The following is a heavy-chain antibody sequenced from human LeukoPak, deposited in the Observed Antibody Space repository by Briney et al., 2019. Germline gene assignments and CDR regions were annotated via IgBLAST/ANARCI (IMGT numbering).Heavy chain of an antibody. Sequence: ASVKVSCKASGYTLTDHFMHWVRQAPGQGFEWMGIINPSGGSSNYAQKFQGRVTMASDTSTSTVYMEMSSLISEDTAVYYCAREGAYCSSTTCYYNFVDWGQGTRVTVSS. CDR2: INPSGGSS. CDR3: AREGAYCSSTTCYYNFVD. CDR1: GYTLTDHF. D-gene: IGHD2-2*01. V-gene: IGHV1-46*01. J-gene: IGHJ4*02.